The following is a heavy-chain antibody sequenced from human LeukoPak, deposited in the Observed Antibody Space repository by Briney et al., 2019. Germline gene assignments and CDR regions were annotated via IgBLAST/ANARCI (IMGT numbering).Heavy chain of an antibody. CDR2: IYTSGST. CDR1: GGSISSGSYY. J-gene: IGHJ3*02. CDR3: GRASFGTYTYVFTLNVFDI. Sequence: SETLSLTCTVSGGSISSGSYYWSWIRQPAGKGLEWIGRIYTSGSTNYNPSLKSRVTISVDTSKNQFSLKLSSVPAADTALYSFGRASFGTYTYVFTLNVFDIWAKGQWSPSLQ. V-gene: IGHV4-61*02. D-gene: IGHD5-18*01.